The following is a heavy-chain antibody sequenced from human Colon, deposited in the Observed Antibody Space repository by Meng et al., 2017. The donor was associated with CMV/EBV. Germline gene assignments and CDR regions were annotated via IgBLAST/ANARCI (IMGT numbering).Heavy chain of an antibody. CDR1: GDSLNGYY. J-gene: IGHJ3*02. D-gene: IGHD1-26*01. CDR3: ARLFSGSISAASDI. CDR2: IHYTGST. Sequence: SETLSLTCSVSGDSLNGYYLNWIRQTPEKGLEWIGYIHYTGSTNYNPSLKSRLILSGDTSTNQFFLRLTSVTAADTAVYFCARLFSGSISAASDIWGQGTMVTVSS. V-gene: IGHV4-59*01.